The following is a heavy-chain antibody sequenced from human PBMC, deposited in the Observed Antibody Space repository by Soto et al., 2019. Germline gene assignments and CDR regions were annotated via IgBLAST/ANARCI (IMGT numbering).Heavy chain of an antibody. J-gene: IGHJ4*02. CDR2: ISSSSSTI. CDR1: GFTFSSYS. V-gene: IGHV3-48*01. D-gene: IGHD3-9*01. Sequence: GGSLRLSCAASGFTFSSYSMNWVRQAPGKGLEWVSYISSSSSTIYYADSVKGRFTISRDNAKNSLYLQMNSLRAEDTAVYYCAREDYDILGPHIDYWGQGTLVTVSS. CDR3: AREDYDILGPHIDY.